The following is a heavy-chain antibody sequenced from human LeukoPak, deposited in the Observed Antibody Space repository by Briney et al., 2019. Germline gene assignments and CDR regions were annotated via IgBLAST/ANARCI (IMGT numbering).Heavy chain of an antibody. Sequence: GASVKVSCKASGYTFTSYDINWVRQATGQGLEWMGWMNPNSGNTGYAQKFQGRVTMTRNTSISTAYMELSSLRSKDTAVYYCARRARGDIWFGSVRGWFDPWGQGTLVTVSS. CDR2: MNPNSGNT. J-gene: IGHJ5*02. CDR1: GYTFTSYD. D-gene: IGHD3-10*01. CDR3: ARRARGDIWFGSVRGWFDP. V-gene: IGHV1-8*01.